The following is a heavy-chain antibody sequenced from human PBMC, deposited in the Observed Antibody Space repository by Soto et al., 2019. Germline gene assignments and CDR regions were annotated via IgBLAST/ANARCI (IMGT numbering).Heavy chain of an antibody. CDR2: ISGSGGST. CDR3: AKSGYSYGLPYYFDY. J-gene: IGHJ4*02. V-gene: IGHV3-23*01. CDR1: GFTFSSYA. D-gene: IGHD5-18*01. Sequence: GGSLRLSCAASGFTFSSYAMSWVRQAPGKGLEWVSAISGSGGSTYYADSVKGRFTISRDNSKNTLYLQMNSLRAEDTAVYYCAKSGYSYGLPYYFDYWGQGTLVTVSS.